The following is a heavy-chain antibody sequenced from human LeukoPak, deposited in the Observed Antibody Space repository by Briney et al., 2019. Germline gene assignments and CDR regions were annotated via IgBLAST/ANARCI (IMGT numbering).Heavy chain of an antibody. V-gene: IGHV3-30-3*01. Sequence: PGRSLRLSCAASGFTFNSYAMHWVRQAPGKGLEWVSIISYDGSNKYYADSVKGRFTISRDNSKNTLYMQMNSLRAEDTAVYYCARDRRKGWDYYDSLRAFDIWGQGTLATVSA. J-gene: IGHJ3*02. CDR1: GFTFNSYA. CDR2: ISYDGSNK. D-gene: IGHD3-22*01. CDR3: ARDRRKGWDYYDSLRAFDI.